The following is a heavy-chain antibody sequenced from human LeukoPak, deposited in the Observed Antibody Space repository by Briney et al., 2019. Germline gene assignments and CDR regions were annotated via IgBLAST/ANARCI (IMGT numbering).Heavy chain of an antibody. D-gene: IGHD3-16*01. V-gene: IGHV6-1*01. Sequence: SQTLSLTCAISGDSVSSNSAAWNWIRPSPSRGLEWLGRTYYRSKWYNDYAVSVKSRITINPDTSKNQFSLQLNSVTPEDTAVYYCAREGEFGVPATNWFDPWGQGTLVTVSS. CDR3: AREGEFGVPATNWFDP. J-gene: IGHJ5*02. CDR2: TYYRSKWYN. CDR1: GDSVSSNSAA.